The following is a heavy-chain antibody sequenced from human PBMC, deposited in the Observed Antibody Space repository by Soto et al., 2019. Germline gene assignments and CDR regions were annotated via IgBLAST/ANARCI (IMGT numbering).Heavy chain of an antibody. D-gene: IGHD5-12*01. CDR2: INHSGST. J-gene: IGHJ6*02. V-gene: IGHV4-34*01. CDR1: GGSFSGYY. Sequence: SETLSLTCAVYGGSFSGYYWSWIGQPPGKGLEWIGEINHSGSTNYNPSLKSRVTISVDTSKNQFSLKLSSVTAADTAVYYCARVRLHHYYYYGMDVWGQGTTVTVSS. CDR3: ARVRLHHYYYYGMDV.